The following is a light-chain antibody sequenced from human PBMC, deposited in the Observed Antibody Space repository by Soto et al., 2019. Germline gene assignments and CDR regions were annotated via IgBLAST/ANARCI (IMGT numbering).Light chain of an antibody. J-gene: IGKJ5*01. Sequence: DIPMTQSPSTLSASVGDRVTITCRASQSISSCLAWYQQKPGKAPNLLIYKASSLESGVPSRFSGSGSGTEFTLTISSLQPDDFATYYCQQYESYSVTFGQVTRLEIK. CDR1: QSISSC. CDR2: KAS. CDR3: QQYESYSVT. V-gene: IGKV1-5*03.